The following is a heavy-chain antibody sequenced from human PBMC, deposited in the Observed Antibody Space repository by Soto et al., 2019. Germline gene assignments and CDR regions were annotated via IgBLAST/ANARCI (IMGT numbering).Heavy chain of an antibody. J-gene: IGHJ4*02. Sequence: EVQLLESGGGLVQPGGSLRLSCAASGFTFSSYAMSWVRQAPGKGLEWVSAISGSGGSTYYADSVKGRFTISRDNSKNTRYLQMNSLRAEDTAVYYCAKGLRSPKERYYFDYWGQGTLVTVSS. CDR3: AKGLRSPKERYYFDY. V-gene: IGHV3-23*01. CDR2: ISGSGGST. CDR1: GFTFSSYA. D-gene: IGHD3-22*01.